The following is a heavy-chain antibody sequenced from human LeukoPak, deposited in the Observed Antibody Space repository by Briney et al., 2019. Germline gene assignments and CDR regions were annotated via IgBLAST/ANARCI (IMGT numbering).Heavy chain of an antibody. Sequence: PSETLSLTCTVSGGSISSYYWSWIRQPPGKGLEWIGYIYYSGSTNYNPSLKSRVTISVDTPNNQFSLKLTSVTAADTAEYHCARQSLGPSRSGSSNNWFDPWGQGTLVTVSS. D-gene: IGHD3-10*01. CDR3: ARQSLGPSRSGSSNNWFDP. J-gene: IGHJ5*02. CDR1: GGSISSYY. V-gene: IGHV4-59*08. CDR2: IYYSGST.